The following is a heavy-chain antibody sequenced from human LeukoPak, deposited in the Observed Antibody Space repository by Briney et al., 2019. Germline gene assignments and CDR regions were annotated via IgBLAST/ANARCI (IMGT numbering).Heavy chain of an antibody. V-gene: IGHV5-51*01. Sequence: GESLKIPCKGSGYSFTIYWIGWVRQMPGKGLEWMGIIYPGDSDTRYSPSFQGQVTISADKSISTAYLQWSSLKASDTAMYYCARSSGYDEHAFDIWGQGTMVTVSS. D-gene: IGHD5-12*01. CDR2: IYPGDSDT. J-gene: IGHJ3*02. CDR1: GYSFTIYW. CDR3: ARSSGYDEHAFDI.